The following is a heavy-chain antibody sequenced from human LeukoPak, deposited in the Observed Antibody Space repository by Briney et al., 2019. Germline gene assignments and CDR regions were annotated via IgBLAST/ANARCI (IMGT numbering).Heavy chain of an antibody. CDR2: IYTSGST. V-gene: IGHV4-4*07. CDR3: AREPPDCSGGSCYSAGYDY. Sequence: SETLSLTCAVYGGSFSGYYWSWIRQPAGKGLEWIGRIYTSGSTNYNPSLKSRVTMSVDTSKNQFSLKLSSVTAADTAVYYCAREPPDCSGGSCYSAGYDYWGQGTLVTVSS. CDR1: GGSFSGYY. D-gene: IGHD2-15*01. J-gene: IGHJ4*02.